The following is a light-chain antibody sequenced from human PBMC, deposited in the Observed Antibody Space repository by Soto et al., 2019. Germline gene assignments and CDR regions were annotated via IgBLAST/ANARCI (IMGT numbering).Light chain of an antibody. CDR3: AVWDNSMTAWV. CDR2: RDG. V-gene: IGLV1-44*01. J-gene: IGLJ3*02. CDR1: TSNIGGNT. Sequence: QAVVTQPPSASGTPGQRVTISCSGSTSNIGGNTVSWYQYLPGTAPRVLIFRDGQRPSGVPARFFGSKSDTSASLAITGLRSEDEAHYYCAVWDNSMTAWVFGGGTKVTVL.